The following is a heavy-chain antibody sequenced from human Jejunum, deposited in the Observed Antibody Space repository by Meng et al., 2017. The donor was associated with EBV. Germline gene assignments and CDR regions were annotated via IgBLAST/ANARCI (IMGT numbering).Heavy chain of an antibody. CDR3: TKDVGVVLFDY. J-gene: IGHJ4*02. D-gene: IGHD2-8*01. V-gene: IGHV3-23*01. Sequence: LGSGECLVRTVVSLLLSCVASGFTFIAHAMGWVRQAPRKGLEWVSTISNSGGNTHYADSVKGRFTISRDNSKNTLYLQMNSLRAEDTAVYYCTKDVGVVLFDYWGQGTLVTVSS. CDR2: ISNSGGNT. CDR1: GFTFIAHA.